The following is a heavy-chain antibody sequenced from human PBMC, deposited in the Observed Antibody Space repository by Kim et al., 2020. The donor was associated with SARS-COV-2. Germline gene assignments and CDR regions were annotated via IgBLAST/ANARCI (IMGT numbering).Heavy chain of an antibody. D-gene: IGHD2-2*01. CDR3: TTVTRGGLQSTIL. J-gene: IGHJ4*02. V-gene: IGHV3-15*01. Sequence: YAAPVKGRFTISRDDSKNTLYLQMNSLKTEDTAVYYCTTVTRGGLQSTILWGQGTLVTVSS.